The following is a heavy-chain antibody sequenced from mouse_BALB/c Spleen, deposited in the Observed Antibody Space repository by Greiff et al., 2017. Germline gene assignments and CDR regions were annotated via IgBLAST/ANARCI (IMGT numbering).Heavy chain of an antibody. CDR2: IWAGGST. J-gene: IGHJ3*01. V-gene: IGHV2-9*02. CDR1: GFSLTSYG. Sequence: QVQLQQSGPGLVAPSQSLSITCTVSGFSLTSYGVHWVRQPPGKGLEWLGVIWAGGSTNYNSALMSRLSISKDNSKSQVFLKMNSLQTDDTAMYYCARDHYYGSPGFAYWGQGTLVTVSA. CDR3: ARDHYYGSPGFAY. D-gene: IGHD1-1*01.